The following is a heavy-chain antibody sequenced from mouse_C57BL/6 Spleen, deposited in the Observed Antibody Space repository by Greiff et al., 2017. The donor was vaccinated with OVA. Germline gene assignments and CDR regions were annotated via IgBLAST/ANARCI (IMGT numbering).Heavy chain of an antibody. V-gene: IGHV1-82*01. Sequence: VQLKESGPELVKPGASVKISCKASGYAFSSSWMNWVKQRPGKGLEWIGRIYPGDGDTNYNGTFKGKATLTADKSSSTAYMQLSSLTSEDSAVYFCARPYGSSYNYAMDYWGQGTSVTVSS. J-gene: IGHJ4*01. D-gene: IGHD1-1*01. CDR2: IYPGDGDT. CDR1: GYAFSSSW. CDR3: ARPYGSSYNYAMDY.